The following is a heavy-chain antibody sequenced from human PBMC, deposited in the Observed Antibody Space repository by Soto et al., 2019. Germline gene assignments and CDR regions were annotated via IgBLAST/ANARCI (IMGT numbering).Heavy chain of an antibody. CDR1: GYTFTGYY. V-gene: IGHV1-2*04. Sequence: QVQLVQSGAEVKKPGASVKVSCKASGYTFTGYYMHWVRQAPGQGLEWMGWINPNSGGTNYAQKFQGWGTMTRDTSISTAYMELSRLRSDDTAVYYCAREGCSSTSCYAGTYYYYGMDVWGQGTTVTVSS. D-gene: IGHD2-2*01. CDR2: INPNSGGT. CDR3: AREGCSSTSCYAGTYYYYGMDV. J-gene: IGHJ6*02.